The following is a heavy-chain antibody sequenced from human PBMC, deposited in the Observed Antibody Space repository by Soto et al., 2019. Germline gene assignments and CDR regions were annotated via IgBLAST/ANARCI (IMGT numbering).Heavy chain of an antibody. CDR1: EITFTDYW. CDR3: ARGLPGHYGFDM. CDR2: IKFDASTT. J-gene: IGHJ3*02. V-gene: IGHV3-74*01. Sequence: EVQLVESGGGLVQPGGSLRLSCAASEITFTDYWMHWVRQAPGKGLVWVSRIKFDASTTNYADSVKGRFTISRDNAKNTLYLQMNSLRVEDTAVYYCARGLPGHYGFDMWGQGTMVTVSS. D-gene: IGHD1-1*01.